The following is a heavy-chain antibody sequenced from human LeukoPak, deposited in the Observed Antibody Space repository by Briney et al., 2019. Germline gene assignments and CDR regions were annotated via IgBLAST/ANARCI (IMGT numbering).Heavy chain of an antibody. CDR2: ISGSGGST. V-gene: IGHV3-23*01. CDR3: AKELGSSPALDY. Sequence: SGRSLRLSCAASGFTFSSYAMSWVRQAPGKGLEWVSAISGSGGSTYYADSVKGRFTISRDNSKNTLYLQMNSLRAEDTAVYYCAKELGSSPALDYWGQGTLVTVSS. CDR1: GFTFSSYA. J-gene: IGHJ4*02. D-gene: IGHD6-13*01.